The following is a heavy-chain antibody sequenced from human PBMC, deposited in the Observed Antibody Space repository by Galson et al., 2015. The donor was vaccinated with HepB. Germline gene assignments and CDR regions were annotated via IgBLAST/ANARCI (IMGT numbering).Heavy chain of an antibody. CDR2: ISSSGSTI. CDR1: GFTFSSYE. V-gene: IGHV3-48*03. CDR3: AREDYSSGWYGLGPYDAFDI. Sequence: SLRLSCAASGFTFSSYEMNWVRQAPGKGLEWVSYISSSGSTIYYADSVKGRFTISRDNAKNSLYLQMNSLRAEDTAVYYCAREDYSSGWYGLGPYDAFDIWGQGTMVTVSS. D-gene: IGHD6-19*01. J-gene: IGHJ3*02.